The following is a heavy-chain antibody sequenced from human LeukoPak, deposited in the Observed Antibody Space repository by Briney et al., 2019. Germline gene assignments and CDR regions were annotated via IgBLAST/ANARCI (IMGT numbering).Heavy chain of an antibody. J-gene: IGHJ6*03. CDR1: GGSVGSGTYY. CDR2: IYHSGST. CDR3: ARDEDNSGRYYYYMDV. V-gene: IGHV4-61*01. D-gene: IGHD3-22*01. Sequence: SETLSLTCTVSGGSVGSGTYYWNWIRQPPGKGLEWIGYIYHSGSTNYNPSLKSRATISIDTSKNQFSLNLRYVTAADTAVYYCARDEDNSGRYYYYMDVWGKGTTVTVSS.